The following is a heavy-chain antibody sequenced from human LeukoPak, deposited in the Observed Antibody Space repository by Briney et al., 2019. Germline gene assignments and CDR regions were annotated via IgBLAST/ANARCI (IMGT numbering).Heavy chain of an antibody. Sequence: PSETLSLTCTVSGGSINNYYWSWVRQPPGAGLEWLAYIYYTGSTNYNPSLKTRLTISVDTSKNQFSLMLNSGTAADTAVYYCARFSQYYDSPTHYLDYWGQGILVTVSS. CDR3: ARFSQYYDSPTHYLDY. CDR2: IYYTGST. J-gene: IGHJ4*02. CDR1: GGSINNYY. D-gene: IGHD3-16*01. V-gene: IGHV4-59*08.